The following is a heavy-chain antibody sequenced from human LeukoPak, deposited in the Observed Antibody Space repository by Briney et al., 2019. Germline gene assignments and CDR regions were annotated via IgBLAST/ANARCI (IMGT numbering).Heavy chain of an antibody. Sequence: PSETLSLICTVSGVSINRDGYNWGCIRQPPGRGLEWIGSIYYSGSAYYNPSLRTRATTSVHTSKNQSSPQLSSVTAADTAVYYCTRQSFSSSCDRHFDDWGQGTLVTVSS. V-gene: IGHV4-39*01. CDR3: TRQSFSSSCDRHFDD. CDR2: IYYSGSA. CDR1: GVSINRDGYN. J-gene: IGHJ4*02. D-gene: IGHD6-13*01.